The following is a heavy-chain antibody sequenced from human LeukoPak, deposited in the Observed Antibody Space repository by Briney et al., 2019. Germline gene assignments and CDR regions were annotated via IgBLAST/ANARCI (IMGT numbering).Heavy chain of an antibody. V-gene: IGHV3-48*01. CDR3: AREPDYYDSSGYYDAFDI. Sequence: GGSLRLSCAASGFTFSNAWMSWVRQAPGKGLEWVSYISSSSSTIYYADSVKGRFTISRDNAKNSLYLQMNSLRAEDTAVYYCAREPDYYDSSGYYDAFDIWGQGTMVTVPS. J-gene: IGHJ3*02. CDR2: ISSSSSTI. D-gene: IGHD3-22*01. CDR1: GFTFSNAW.